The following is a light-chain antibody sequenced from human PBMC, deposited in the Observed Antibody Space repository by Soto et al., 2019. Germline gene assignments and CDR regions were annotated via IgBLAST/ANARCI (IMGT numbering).Light chain of an antibody. V-gene: IGKV3-20*01. CDR1: QSVSNNY. J-gene: IGKJ1*01. CDR3: KQYGRPDT. Sequence: EIVLTQSPGTLSLSPGERATLSCRASQSVSNNYLAWYQQKPGQAPRLLIYGASNRATGIPDRFSGRGSGTDLARTNSPLAPAQSAVYNEKQYGRPDTVGPGTKVDIK. CDR2: GAS.